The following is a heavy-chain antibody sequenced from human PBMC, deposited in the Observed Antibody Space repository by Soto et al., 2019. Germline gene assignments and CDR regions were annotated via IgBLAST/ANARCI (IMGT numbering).Heavy chain of an antibody. J-gene: IGHJ6*03. CDR3: ARDWRSRAAAGTYYYYYMDV. V-gene: IGHV4-31*03. Sequence: SETLSLTCTVSGGSISSGGYYWSWIRQHPGKGMEWIGYIYYSGSTYYNQSLKSRVTISVDTSKNQFSLKLSSVTAADTAVYYCARDWRSRAAAGTYYYYYMDVWGKGTTVTVSS. CDR1: GGSISSGGYY. CDR2: IYYSGST. D-gene: IGHD6-13*01.